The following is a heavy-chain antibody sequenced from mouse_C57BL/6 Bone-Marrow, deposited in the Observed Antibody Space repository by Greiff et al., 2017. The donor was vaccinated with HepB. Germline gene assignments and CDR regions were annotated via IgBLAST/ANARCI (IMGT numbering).Heavy chain of an antibody. Sequence: QVQLQQPGAELVRPGSSVKLSCKASGYTFTSYWMHWVKQRPIQGLEWIGNIDPSDSETHYNQKFKDKATLTVDKSSSTAYMQLSSLTSEDSAVYYCARVDTGNAMDYWGQGTSVTVSS. CDR3: ARVDTGNAMDY. CDR1: GYTFTSYW. J-gene: IGHJ4*01. V-gene: IGHV1-52*01. CDR2: IDPSDSET. D-gene: IGHD1-1*02.